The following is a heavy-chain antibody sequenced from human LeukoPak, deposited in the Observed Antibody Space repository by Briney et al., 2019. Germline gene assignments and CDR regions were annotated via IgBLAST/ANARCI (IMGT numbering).Heavy chain of an antibody. V-gene: IGHV4-31*03. CDR2: IYYSGNT. CDR1: GGSTSSGGYY. Sequence: SETLSLTCTVSGGSTSSGGYYWTWIRQHPGKGLEWIGYIYYSGNTYYNPSLKSRVTISVDTSKNQFSLNLTSVTAADTAVYYCARYCSSTNCRWFDPWGQGTLVTVSS. D-gene: IGHD2-2*01. J-gene: IGHJ5*02. CDR3: ARYCSSTNCRWFDP.